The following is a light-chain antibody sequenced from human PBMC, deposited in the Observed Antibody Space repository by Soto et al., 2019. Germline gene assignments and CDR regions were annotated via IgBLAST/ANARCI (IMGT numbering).Light chain of an antibody. CDR2: GAS. CDR3: QQYNNWPPWT. CDR1: QSVRSN. J-gene: IGKJ1*01. Sequence: EIVMTQSPATLSVSPGERATLSCRASQSVRSNLAWYQQKPGQAPRLLIYGASTRATGIPARFSGSGSGTEFSLTISSLQSEDFAVYYCQQYNNWPPWTFGQGTKVAIK. V-gene: IGKV3-15*01.